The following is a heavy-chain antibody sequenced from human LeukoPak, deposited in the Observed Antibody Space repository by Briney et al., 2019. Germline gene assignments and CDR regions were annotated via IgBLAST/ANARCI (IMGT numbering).Heavy chain of an antibody. V-gene: IGHV3-33*06. CDR3: AKDYAYYYDSSGCLVPDY. CDR1: GFAFSSYG. J-gene: IGHJ4*02. Sequence: GGSLRLACAASGFAFSSYGMHWVRQAPGKGLEWVAVIWYDGSNKYYADSVKGRFTISRDNSKNTLYLQMNSLRAEDTAVYYCAKDYAYYYDSSGCLVPDYWGQGTLVTVSS. D-gene: IGHD3-22*01. CDR2: IWYDGSNK.